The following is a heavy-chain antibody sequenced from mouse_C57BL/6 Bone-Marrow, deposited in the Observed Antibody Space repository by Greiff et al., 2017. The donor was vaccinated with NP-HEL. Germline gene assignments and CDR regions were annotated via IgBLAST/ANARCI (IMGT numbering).Heavy chain of an antibody. V-gene: IGHV1-81*01. D-gene: IGHD1-1*01. CDR3: ARSVITRMDY. Sequence: QVQLQQSGAEPARPGASVKLSCKASGYTFTSYGISWVKQRTGQGLEWIGEIYPRSGNTYYNEKFKGKATLTADKSSSTAYMEIRSLTSEDSAVYFCARSVITRMDYWGQGTSVTVSS. J-gene: IGHJ4*01. CDR2: IYPRSGNT. CDR1: GYTFTSYG.